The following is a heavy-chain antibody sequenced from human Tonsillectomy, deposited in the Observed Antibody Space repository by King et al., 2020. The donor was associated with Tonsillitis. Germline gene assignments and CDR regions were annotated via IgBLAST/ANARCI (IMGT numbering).Heavy chain of an antibody. CDR1: GYTLTELS. D-gene: IGHD1-26*01. J-gene: IGHJ4*02. CDR3: VTDRRIVGDTMDRRHDY. Sequence: QLVQSGAEVKKPGASVKVSCKVFGYTLTELSMHWVRQAPGKGLEWMGGFDPEDDRTIYAQKFQGRVTMTDDTSSDTAYMELSGLRSEDTAVYYCVTDRRIVGDTMDRRHDYWGQRSLVTVSS. V-gene: IGHV1-24*01. CDR2: FDPEDDRT.